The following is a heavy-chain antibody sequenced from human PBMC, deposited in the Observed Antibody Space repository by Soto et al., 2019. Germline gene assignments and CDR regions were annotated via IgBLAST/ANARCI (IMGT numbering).Heavy chain of an antibody. CDR2: LSSDESTE. CDR1: GFTFSDFS. J-gene: IGHJ4*02. D-gene: IGHD6-19*01. V-gene: IGHV3-30-3*01. Sequence: GGSLRLSCAASGFTFSDFSMHWVRQAPGKGLEWVAVLSSDESTEYYVESVKGRFTISRDTSKNTLYLQMNSLKDDDTAVYYCARGRIDSSGWYFDTWGQGTLVTVSS. CDR3: ARGRIDSSGWYFDT.